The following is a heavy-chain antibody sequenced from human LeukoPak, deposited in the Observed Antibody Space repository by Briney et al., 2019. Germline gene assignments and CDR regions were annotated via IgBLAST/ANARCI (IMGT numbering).Heavy chain of an antibody. D-gene: IGHD4-17*01. J-gene: IGHJ4*02. CDR2: IYYSGST. CDR3: AREGLYCDYVESNLLFDY. Sequence: SETLSLTCTVSGGSISSYYWSWIRQPPGKGLEWIGYIYYSGSTNYNPSLKSRVTISVDTSKNQFSLKLSSVTAADTAVYYCAREGLYCDYVESNLLFDYWGQGTLVTVSS. CDR1: GGSISSYY. V-gene: IGHV4-59*01.